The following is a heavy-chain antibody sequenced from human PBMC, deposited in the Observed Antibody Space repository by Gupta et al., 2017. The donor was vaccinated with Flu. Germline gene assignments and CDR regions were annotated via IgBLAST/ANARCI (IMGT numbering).Heavy chain of an antibody. CDR2: VFAHNSDT. CDR3: ARQKYGRPFDS. J-gene: IGHJ4*02. D-gene: IGHD6-6*01. CDR1: VDTFSNYW. Sequence: DVQLVPSGAVVTQSGESLTIFCDWSVDTFSNYWIAWVRQIPGKGLGWMGLVFAHNSDTRFRASFQGQVSISAEKSNNTAYLHWGRLKASDSALYLWARQKYGRPFDSWGPGTLVTVSS. V-gene: IGHV5-51*01.